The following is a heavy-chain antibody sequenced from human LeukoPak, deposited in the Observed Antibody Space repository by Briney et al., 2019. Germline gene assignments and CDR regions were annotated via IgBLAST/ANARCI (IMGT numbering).Heavy chain of an antibody. J-gene: IGHJ4*02. V-gene: IGHV4-61*02. CDR1: GGSISSGSYY. CDR2: IYTSGST. Sequence: SETLSLTCTVSGGSISSGSYYWSWIRQPAGKGLEWIGRIYTSGSTNYNPSLKSRVTISVDTSKNQFSLKLSSVTAADTAVYYCARDTYYYDSSGYYPIFDYWGQGTLVTVSS. D-gene: IGHD3-22*01. CDR3: ARDTYYYDSSGYYPIFDY.